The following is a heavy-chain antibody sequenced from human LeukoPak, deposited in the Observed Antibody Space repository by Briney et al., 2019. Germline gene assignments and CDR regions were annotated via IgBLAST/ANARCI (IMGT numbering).Heavy chain of an antibody. D-gene: IGHD1-26*01. CDR1: GGSIRSYN. J-gene: IGHJ6*03. Sequence: SETLSLTCTVSGGSIRSYNWNWIRQPAGKGLEWIGSISETGSTNYNSSLENRITLSLDTSKSQISLNLRSATVADTAVYYCARQDALGKFPPPYYMDVWGRGTTVIVS. V-gene: IGHV4-59*08. CDR3: ARQDALGKFPPPYYMDV. CDR2: ISETGST.